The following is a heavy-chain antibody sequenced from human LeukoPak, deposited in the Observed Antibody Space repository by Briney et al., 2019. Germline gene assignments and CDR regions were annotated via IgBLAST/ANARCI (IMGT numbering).Heavy chain of an antibody. V-gene: IGHV1-69*13. Sequence: ASVKVSCKASGGTFSSYAISWVRQAPGQGLEWMGGIIPIFGTANYAQKFQGRVTITADESTSTAYMELSSLRSEDTAVYYCARVNSGWYPLYFDYWGQGTLVTVSS. CDR2: IIPIFGTA. CDR3: ARVNSGWYPLYFDY. D-gene: IGHD6-19*01. CDR1: GGTFSSYA. J-gene: IGHJ4*02.